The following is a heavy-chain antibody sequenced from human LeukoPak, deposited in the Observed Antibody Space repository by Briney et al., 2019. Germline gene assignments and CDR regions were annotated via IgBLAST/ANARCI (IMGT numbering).Heavy chain of an antibody. CDR2: IFYSGST. V-gene: IGHV4-39*01. CDR3: ASADSSGYYR. D-gene: IGHD3-22*01. CDR1: SGSISTSNYY. J-gene: IGHJ4*02. Sequence: SETLSLTCTVSSGSISTSNYYWGWVRQPPGKALEWIGNIFYSGSTYYSPSLKSRVTISLDTSRNQFSLKLSSVTAADTAVYYCASADSSGYYRWGQGTLVTVSS.